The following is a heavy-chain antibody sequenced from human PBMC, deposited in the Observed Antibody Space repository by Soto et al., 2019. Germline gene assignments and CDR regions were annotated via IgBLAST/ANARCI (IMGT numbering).Heavy chain of an antibody. CDR1: GFSLTTSGVG. V-gene: IGHV2-5*02. D-gene: IGHD3-10*01. J-gene: IGHJ5*01. Sequence: QITLKESGPPLVKPTQTLTLTCTFSGFSLTTSGVGVGWIRQPPGKALEWLALIYWDDDKRYSPSLKSRLTITKDTSRNQVVLTMTNMDPVDTATSFCARGDGCGEFGSWGQGALVTVSS. CDR2: IYWDDDK. CDR3: ARGDGCGEFGS.